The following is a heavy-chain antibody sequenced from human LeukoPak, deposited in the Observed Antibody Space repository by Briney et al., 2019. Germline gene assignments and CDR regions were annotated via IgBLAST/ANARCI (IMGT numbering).Heavy chain of an antibody. V-gene: IGHV1-18*01. J-gene: IGHJ4*02. CDR2: ISAYNGNT. CDR1: GYTFTSYG. D-gene: IGHD6-19*01. CDR3: ARDMAGTPRSAAVY. Sequence: GASVKVSCKASGYTFTSYGISWVRQAPGQGLEWMGWISAYNGNTNYAQKLQGRVTTTTDTSTSTAYMELRSLRSDDTAVYYCARDMAGTPRSAAVYWGQGTLVTVSS.